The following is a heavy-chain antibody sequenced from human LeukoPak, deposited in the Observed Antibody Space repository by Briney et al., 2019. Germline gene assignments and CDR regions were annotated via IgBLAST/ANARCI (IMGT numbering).Heavy chain of an antibody. V-gene: IGHV1-46*01. CDR2: INPSGGST. CDR1: GYTFTSYY. Sequence: ASVKVSCKASGYTFTSYYMHWVRQAPGQGLEWRGIINPSGGSTSYAQKFQGRVTMTRDTSTSTVYMELSSLRSEDTAVYYCARDTLGRRDGYSFWGQGTLVTVSS. D-gene: IGHD4-4*01. CDR3: ARDTLGRRDGYSF. J-gene: IGHJ4*02.